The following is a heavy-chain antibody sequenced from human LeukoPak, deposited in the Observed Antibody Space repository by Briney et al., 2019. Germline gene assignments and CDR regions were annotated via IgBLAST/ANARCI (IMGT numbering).Heavy chain of an antibody. CDR3: ARDPIPRIAVAGPYYYGMDV. CDR2: IYYSGST. D-gene: IGHD6-19*01. V-gene: IGHV4-59*01. CDR1: GGSISSYY. J-gene: IGHJ6*02. Sequence: PSETLSLTCTVSGGSISSYYWSWIRQPPGKGLEWIGYIYYSGSTNYNPSLKSRVTISVDTSKNQFSLKLRSVTAADTAVYYCARDPIPRIAVAGPYYYGMDVWGQGTMVTVSS.